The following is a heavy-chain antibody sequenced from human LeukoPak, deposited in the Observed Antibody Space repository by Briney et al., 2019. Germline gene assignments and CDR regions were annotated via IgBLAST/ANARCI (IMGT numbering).Heavy chain of an antibody. V-gene: IGHV3-23*01. D-gene: IGHD2/OR15-2a*01. J-gene: IGHJ4*02. CDR1: GFSFSSSA. CDR3: SREFDY. CDR2: ISGSGDST. Sequence: AGGSLRLSCEASGFSFSSSAMSWVRQAPGKGLEWVSGISGSGDSTYYADSVKGRFTISRDNSKNTLYVQMNSLRAEDTAVYYFSREFDYWGQGTLVTVSS.